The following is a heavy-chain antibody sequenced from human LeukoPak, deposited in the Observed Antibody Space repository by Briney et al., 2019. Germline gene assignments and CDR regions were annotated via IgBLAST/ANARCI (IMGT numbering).Heavy chain of an antibody. CDR3: ARGYYYDSSGYYQYYFDY. D-gene: IGHD3-22*01. CDR2: ISGSGGST. Sequence: GGSLRLSCAASGFTFSSYAMSWVRQAPGKGLEWVSGISGSGGSTYYADSVKGRFTISRDNSKNTLYLQMSSLRAEDTAVYYCARGYYYDSSGYYQYYFDYWGQGTLVTVSS. V-gene: IGHV3-23*01. CDR1: GFTFSSYA. J-gene: IGHJ4*02.